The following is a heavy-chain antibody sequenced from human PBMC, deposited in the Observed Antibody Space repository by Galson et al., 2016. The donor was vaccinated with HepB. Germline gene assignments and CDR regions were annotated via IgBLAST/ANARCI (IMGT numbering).Heavy chain of an antibody. CDR1: GFTFNDYW. Sequence: SLRLSCAASGFTFNDYWMTWVRQAPGKGLEWVANLSPDGTDKRYAGSVKGRFTISRDNPNNSVFLQMSSLRAEDTALYYCARVDYTDEGINVWGQGTLVTVSS. CDR3: ARVDYTDEGINV. V-gene: IGHV3-7*01. J-gene: IGHJ4*02. D-gene: IGHD4-11*01. CDR2: LSPDGTDK.